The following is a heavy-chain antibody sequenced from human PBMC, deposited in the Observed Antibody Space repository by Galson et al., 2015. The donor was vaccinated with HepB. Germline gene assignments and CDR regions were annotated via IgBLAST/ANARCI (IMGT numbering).Heavy chain of an antibody. CDR2: ISTYNGNT. CDR1: GYTFTTYG. V-gene: IGHV1-18*01. D-gene: IGHD3-16*01. Sequence: SVKVSCKASGYTFTTYGINWLRQAPGQGLEWMGRISTYNGNTNYAQKFQGRVTMTTDTSTNTAYMELRSLRSDDGAVYYCARGGMGTRGGPTFDYWGQGTLVTVSS. CDR3: ARGGMGTRGGPTFDY. J-gene: IGHJ4*02.